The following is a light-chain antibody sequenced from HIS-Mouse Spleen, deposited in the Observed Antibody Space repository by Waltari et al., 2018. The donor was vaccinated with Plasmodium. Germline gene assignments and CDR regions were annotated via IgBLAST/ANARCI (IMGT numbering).Light chain of an antibody. V-gene: IGLV3-10*01. CDR3: YSTDSSGNHRV. CDR1: ALPKKY. J-gene: IGLJ3*02. CDR2: EDS. Sequence: SYELTQPPSVSVSPGQTARITCSGDALPKKYAYWYQQKSGQAPVLVIYEDSKRPSGHSERFSGSSSGTMATLTISGAQVEDEADYYCYSTDSSGNHRVFGGGTKLTVL.